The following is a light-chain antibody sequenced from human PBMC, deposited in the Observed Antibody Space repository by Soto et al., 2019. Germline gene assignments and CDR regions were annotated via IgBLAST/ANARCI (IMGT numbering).Light chain of an antibody. Sequence: QSALTQPRSVSGSPGQSVTISCTGTSSDVGTYDFVSWYQQHPGKAPRLMIFDVSERPSGVPDRFSGSKSGNKASLIISNLEAEDESDYYCGSYTSTDTPFVFGTGTKVTVL. V-gene: IGLV2-11*01. J-gene: IGLJ1*01. CDR2: DVS. CDR1: SSDVGTYDF. CDR3: GSYTSTDTPFV.